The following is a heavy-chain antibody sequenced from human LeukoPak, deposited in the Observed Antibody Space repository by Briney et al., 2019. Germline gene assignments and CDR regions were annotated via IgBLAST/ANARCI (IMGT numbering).Heavy chain of an antibody. CDR3: ARGSYSFDSSSSPLGPLFDS. D-gene: IGHD3-22*01. CDR2: IFYSGSN. CDR1: GGSISSYY. Sequence: SETLSLTCTVSGGSISSYYWSWIRQPPGKGLEWIGYIFYSGSNNYNPSLRSRVTISVDTSKNQFSLKLTSLTAADTAVYYCARGSYSFDSSSSPLGPLFDSWGQGTLVTVSS. V-gene: IGHV4-59*01. J-gene: IGHJ4*02.